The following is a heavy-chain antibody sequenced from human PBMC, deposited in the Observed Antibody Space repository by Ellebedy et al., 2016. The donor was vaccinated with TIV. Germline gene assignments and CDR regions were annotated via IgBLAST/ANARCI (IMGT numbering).Heavy chain of an antibody. J-gene: IGHJ4*02. CDR2: FDPEDGET. Sequence: ASVKVSXKVSGYTLTELSMHWVRQAPGKGLEWMGGFDPEDGETIYAQKFQGRVTMTRDASTSTVYMELSSLRSEDTAVYYCARVRPGLGLPPDYWGQGTLVTVSS. CDR3: ARVRPGLGLPPDY. V-gene: IGHV1-24*01. D-gene: IGHD3-16*01. CDR1: GYTLTELS.